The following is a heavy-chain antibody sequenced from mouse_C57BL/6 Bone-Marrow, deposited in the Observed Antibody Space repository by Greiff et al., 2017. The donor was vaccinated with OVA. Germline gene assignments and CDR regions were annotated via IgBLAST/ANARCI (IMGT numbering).Heavy chain of an antibody. D-gene: IGHD3-2*02. CDR3: ARHGGQLRLRGLFAY. CDR1: GFTFSSYG. J-gene: IGHJ3*01. CDR2: ISSGGSYT. Sequence: DVKLVESGGDLVKPGGSLKLSCAASGFTFSSYGMSWVRQTPDKRLEWVATISSGGSYTYYPDSVKGRFTISSDNAKNTLYLQMSSLKAEDTAMYYCARHGGQLRLRGLFAYWGQGTLVTVSA. V-gene: IGHV5-6*02.